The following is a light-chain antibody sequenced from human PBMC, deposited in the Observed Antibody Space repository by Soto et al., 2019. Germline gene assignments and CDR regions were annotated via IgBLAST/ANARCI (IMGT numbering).Light chain of an antibody. J-gene: IGKJ1*01. Sequence: DIQMTQSPSTLSASIGDRVTITCRASQSISDWLAWHQQKPGEAPKLLIYKASILESGVPSRFSGSGFGTEFTLTINSLQPDDFATYYCQQYDTYWTCGQGTKGDIK. CDR3: QQYDTYWT. CDR1: QSISDW. CDR2: KAS. V-gene: IGKV1-5*03.